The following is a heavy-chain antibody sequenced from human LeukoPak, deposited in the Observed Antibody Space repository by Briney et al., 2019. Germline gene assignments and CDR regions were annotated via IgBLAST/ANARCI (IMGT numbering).Heavy chain of an antibody. J-gene: IGHJ5*02. CDR3: ARGFDILTGFRAENTNWFDP. Sequence: SETLTLTCTVSGGSISSGGYYWSWIRQHPGKGLEWIGYIYYSGSTYYNPSLKSRVTISVDTSKNQFSLKLSSVTAADTAVYYCARGFDILTGFRAENTNWFDPWGQGTLVTASS. CDR2: IYYSGST. D-gene: IGHD3-9*01. V-gene: IGHV4-31*03. CDR1: GGSISSGGYY.